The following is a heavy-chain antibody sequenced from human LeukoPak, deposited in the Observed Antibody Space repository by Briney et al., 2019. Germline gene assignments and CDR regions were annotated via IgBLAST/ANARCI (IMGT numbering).Heavy chain of an antibody. D-gene: IGHD4-17*01. CDR1: GFTVSSNY. CDR3: ARDGPDNYGSMDV. Sequence: PGGSLRLFCAASGFTVSSNYMSWVRQAPGKGLEWVSVIYSGGSTYYADSVKGRFTISRDNSKNTLYLQMNSLRAEDTAVYYCARDGPDNYGSMDVWGQGTTVTVSS. V-gene: IGHV3-53*01. CDR2: IYSGGST. J-gene: IGHJ6*02.